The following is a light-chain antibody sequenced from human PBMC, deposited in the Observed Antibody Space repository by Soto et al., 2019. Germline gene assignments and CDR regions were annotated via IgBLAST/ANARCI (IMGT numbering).Light chain of an antibody. J-gene: IGKJ1*01. CDR2: AAS. Sequence: AIRMTQSPSSFSASTGDRVTVTCRASQGISSYLAWYQQKPGQATKLLIYAASTLQSGVPSRFSGSGSGTEFTLTINCLQSEDFATYYCQQYYSNPRTFGKGTKVEIK. CDR1: QGISSY. CDR3: QQYYSNPRT. V-gene: IGKV1-8*01.